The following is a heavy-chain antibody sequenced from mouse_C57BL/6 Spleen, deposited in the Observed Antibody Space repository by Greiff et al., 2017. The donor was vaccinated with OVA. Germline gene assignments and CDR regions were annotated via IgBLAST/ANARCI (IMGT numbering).Heavy chain of an antibody. D-gene: IGHD2-5*01. CDR3: ARHSKWGFAY. Sequence: EVQLQQSGPELVKPGASVKISCKASGYTFTDYYMNWVKQSHGKSLEWIGDINPNNGGTSYNQKFKGKATLTVDKSSSTAYMELRSLTSEDSAVYYCARHSKWGFAYWGQGTLVTVSA. J-gene: IGHJ3*01. V-gene: IGHV1-26*01. CDR1: GYTFTDYY. CDR2: INPNNGGT.